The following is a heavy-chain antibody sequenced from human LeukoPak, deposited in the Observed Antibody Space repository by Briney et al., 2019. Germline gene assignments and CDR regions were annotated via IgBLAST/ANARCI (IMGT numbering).Heavy chain of an antibody. CDR1: GFTFSSYG. CDR2: ISFDGSNQ. CDR3: AKPPVVGATVGYFDY. V-gene: IGHV3-30*18. Sequence: GRSLRLSCAASGFTFSSYGMHWVRQAPGKGLEWVALISFDGSNQYYADSVKGRFTISRDNSKNTRYLQMNSLRTEDTAVYYCAKPPVVGATVGYFDYWGQGTLVTVSS. J-gene: IGHJ4*02. D-gene: IGHD1-26*01.